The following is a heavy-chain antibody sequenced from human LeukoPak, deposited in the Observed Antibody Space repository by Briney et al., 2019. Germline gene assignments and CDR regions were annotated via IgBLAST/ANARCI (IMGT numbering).Heavy chain of an antibody. CDR2: INAGNGNT. Sequence: ASVKVSCKASGYTFTSYAMHWVRQAPGQRLEWMGWINAGNGNTKYSQKFQGRVTITRDTSASTAYMELSSLRSEDTAVYYCARRATYGDSGFQHWGQGTLVTVSS. CDR3: ARRATYGDSGFQH. CDR1: GYTFTSYA. D-gene: IGHD4-17*01. V-gene: IGHV1-3*01. J-gene: IGHJ1*01.